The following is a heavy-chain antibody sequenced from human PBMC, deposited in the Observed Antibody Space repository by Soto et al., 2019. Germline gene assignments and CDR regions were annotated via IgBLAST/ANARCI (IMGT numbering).Heavy chain of an antibody. J-gene: IGHJ3*02. CDR2: ISGSGGST. D-gene: IGHD2-15*01. CDR1: GFTFSSYG. Sequence: GSLRLSCAASGFTFSSYGMSWVRQAPGKGLEWVSAISGSGGSTYYADSVKGRFTISRDNSKNTLYLQMNSLRAEDTAVYYCAKPPNLGYCSGGSCYSHDAFDIWGQGTMVTVSS. CDR3: AKPPNLGYCSGGSCYSHDAFDI. V-gene: IGHV3-23*01.